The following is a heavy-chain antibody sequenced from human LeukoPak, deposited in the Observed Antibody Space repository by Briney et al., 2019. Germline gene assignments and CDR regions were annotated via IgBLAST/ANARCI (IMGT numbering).Heavy chain of an antibody. CDR2: ISGSGGST. CDR3: ASTKAGYCSGGSCYFDY. J-gene: IGHJ4*02. CDR1: GFTFSSYA. D-gene: IGHD2-15*01. Sequence: PGGSLRLSCAASGFTFSSYAMSWVRQAPGKGLEWVSAISGSGGSTYYADSVKGRFTISRDNSKNTLYLQMNSLRAEDTAVYYCASTKAGYCSGGSCYFDYWGQGTLVTVSS. V-gene: IGHV3-23*01.